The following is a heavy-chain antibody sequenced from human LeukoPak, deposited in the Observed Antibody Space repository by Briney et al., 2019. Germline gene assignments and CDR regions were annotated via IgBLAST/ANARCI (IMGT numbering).Heavy chain of an antibody. D-gene: IGHD3-22*01. J-gene: IGHJ4*02. Sequence: VASVKVSCKASGGTFSSYAISWVRQAPGQGLEWMGRIIPILGIANCAQKFQGRVTITADKSTSTAYMELSSLRSEDTAVYYCASNTYYYDSSGYTFDYWGQGTLVTVSS. CDR2: IIPILGIA. CDR1: GGTFSSYA. V-gene: IGHV1-69*04. CDR3: ASNTYYYDSSGYTFDY.